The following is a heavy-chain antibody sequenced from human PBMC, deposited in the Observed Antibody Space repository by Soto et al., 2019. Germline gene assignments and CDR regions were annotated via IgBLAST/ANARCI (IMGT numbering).Heavy chain of an antibody. CDR3: ASTWIQLWFSSYYYGMDV. CDR2: INPSGGST. Sequence: GASVKVSCKASGYTFTSYYMHWVRQAPGQGLEWMGIINPSGGSTSYAQKFQGRVTMTRDKSTSTVYMELSSLRSEDTAVYYCASTWIQLWFSSYYYGMDVWGQGTTVTVSS. J-gene: IGHJ6*02. CDR1: GYTFTSYY. D-gene: IGHD5-18*01. V-gene: IGHV1-46*01.